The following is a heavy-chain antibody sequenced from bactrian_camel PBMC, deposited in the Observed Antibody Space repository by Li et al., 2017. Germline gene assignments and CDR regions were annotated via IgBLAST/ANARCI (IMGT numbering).Heavy chain of an antibody. CDR3: TAIPVPPY. CDR1: GSTYGSYC. J-gene: IGHJ4*01. CDR2: VSDIGGST. V-gene: IGHV3S26*01. Sequence: QLVESGGGLVQPGGSLRLSCAASGSTYGSYCMAWFRQAPGKAREGVALSVSDIGGSTTYADSVKGRFTISRDNSKNTLYLQLNSLKTEDTAMYYCTAIPVPPYWGQGTQVTVS.